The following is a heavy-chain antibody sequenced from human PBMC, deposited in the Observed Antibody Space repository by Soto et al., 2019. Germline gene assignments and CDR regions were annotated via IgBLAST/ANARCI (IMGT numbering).Heavy chain of an antibody. CDR2: INHSGST. J-gene: IGHJ6*02. D-gene: IGHD3-10*01. CDR1: GGSFSGYY. Sequence: SETLSLTCAVYGGSFSGYYWSWIRQPPGKGLEWIGEINHSGSTNYNPSLKSRVTISVDTSKNQFSLKLSSVTAADTAVYYCARGDPYYYGSGSYIVWGQGTTVTVS. CDR3: ARGDPYYYGSGSYIV. V-gene: IGHV4-34*01.